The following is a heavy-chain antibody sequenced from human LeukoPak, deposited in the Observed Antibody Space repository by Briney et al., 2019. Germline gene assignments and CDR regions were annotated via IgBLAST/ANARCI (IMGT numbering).Heavy chain of an antibody. CDR3: ARDPRARGAYGDYFDY. V-gene: IGHV3-23*01. J-gene: IGHJ4*02. D-gene: IGHD3-10*01. CDR2: ISGSDGST. Sequence: GGTLRLSCAASGFTFRSYGMSWVRQAPGKGLEWVSAISGSDGSTYYADSVKGRFTISRDNSKNTLYLQMNSLRAEDTAVYYCARDPRARGAYGDYFDYWGQGTLVTVSS. CDR1: GFTFRSYG.